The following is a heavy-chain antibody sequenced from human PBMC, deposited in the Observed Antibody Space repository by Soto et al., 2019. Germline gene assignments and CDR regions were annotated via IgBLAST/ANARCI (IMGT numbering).Heavy chain of an antibody. CDR2: IIPILGIA. D-gene: IGHD6-19*01. CDR3: ARGLVRDWFDP. J-gene: IGHJ5*02. Sequence: QVQLVQSGAEVKKPGSSVKVSCKASGGTFSSYTISWVRQAPGQGLEWMGRIIPILGIANYAQEFQGRVTITADKATRTADMELSSLRSEDTAVYYCARGLVRDWFDPWGQGTLVTVSS. V-gene: IGHV1-69*02. CDR1: GGTFSSYT.